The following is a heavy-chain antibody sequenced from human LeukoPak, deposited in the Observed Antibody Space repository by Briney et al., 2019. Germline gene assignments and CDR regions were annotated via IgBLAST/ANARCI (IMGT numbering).Heavy chain of an antibody. Sequence: SETLSLTCIVSGGSISRYYWSWIRQPPGKGLEWIGYIYYSGGTDYNPSLTSRVTISVDTSKNQFSLKLSSVPAADTAVYYCAREGNWFDPWGQGTLVTVSS. V-gene: IGHV4-59*01. J-gene: IGHJ5*02. CDR3: AREGNWFDP. CDR1: GGSISRYY. CDR2: IYYSGGT.